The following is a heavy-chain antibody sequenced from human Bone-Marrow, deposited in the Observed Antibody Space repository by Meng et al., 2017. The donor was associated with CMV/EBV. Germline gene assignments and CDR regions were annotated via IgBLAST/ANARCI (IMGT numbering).Heavy chain of an antibody. V-gene: IGHV1-2*02. J-gene: IGHJ3*02. CDR3: ARVKGYCSSTSCYGSAFDI. CDR2: INPNSGGT. D-gene: IGHD2-2*01. CDR1: GYTFTGYY. Sequence: ASVKVSCKASGYTFTGYYMHWVRQAPGQGLEWMGWINPNSGGTNYAQKFQGRVTMTRDTSISTAYMELSRLRSDDKAVYYCARVKGYCSSTSCYGSAFDIWGQGTMVTVSS.